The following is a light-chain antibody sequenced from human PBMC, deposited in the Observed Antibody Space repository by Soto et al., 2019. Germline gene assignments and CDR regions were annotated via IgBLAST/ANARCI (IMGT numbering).Light chain of an antibody. CDR2: GAS. CDR1: QSVSSN. V-gene: IGKV3-15*01. CDR3: QQYNNWPPLT. Sequence: EIVMTQSPATLSVSPGERATLSCRASQSVSSNLAWYQQKRGQAPRLLIYGASTRATGIPARFSGSGSGTEFTLTISSLQSEDFVVYYCQQYNNWPPLTFGGGTKVEIK. J-gene: IGKJ4*01.